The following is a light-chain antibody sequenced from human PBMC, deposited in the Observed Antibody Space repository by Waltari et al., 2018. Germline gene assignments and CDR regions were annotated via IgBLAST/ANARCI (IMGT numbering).Light chain of an antibody. V-gene: IGKV3-11*01. CDR1: QSVGTS. CDR2: DAS. J-gene: IGKJ1*01. CDR3: QQRNTWPRT. Sequence: EIFLTQSPATLSVSAGERAALSCRASQSVGTSLAWYQHRTGQAPRLLIYDASKRAAGIRARFSGSGSGTDFTLAIDTLEPEDFAVYYCQQRNTWPRTFGQGTKVEI.